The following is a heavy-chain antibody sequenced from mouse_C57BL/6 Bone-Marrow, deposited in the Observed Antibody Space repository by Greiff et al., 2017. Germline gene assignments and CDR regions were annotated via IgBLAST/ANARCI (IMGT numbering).Heavy chain of an antibody. D-gene: IGHD2-2*01. Sequence: EVQLQQSGAELVRPGASVKLSCTASGFNFTDDDMHWVKQRPEQGLEWIGWIDPENGDTEHASKFQGKAIITADTYSHTAYLQLCSLTSEETAVYYCTTYSYGYAFAYWGQGTLVTVSA. J-gene: IGHJ3*01. CDR3: TTYSYGYAFAY. CDR2: IDPENGDT. V-gene: IGHV14-4*01. CDR1: GFNFTDDD.